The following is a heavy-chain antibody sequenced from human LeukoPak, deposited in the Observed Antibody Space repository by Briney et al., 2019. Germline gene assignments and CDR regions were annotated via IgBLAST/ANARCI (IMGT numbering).Heavy chain of an antibody. J-gene: IGHJ6*02. CDR2: INSDGSST. V-gene: IGHV3-74*01. CDR3: ARRGSLDYYYYGMDV. CDR1: GFTFSSYW. Sequence: GGSLRLSCAASGFTFSSYWMHWVRQAPGKGLVWVSRINSDGSSTSYADSVKGRFTISRDNAKNTLYPQMNSLRAEDTAVYYCARRGSLDYYYYGMDVWGQGTTVTVSS. D-gene: IGHD2-15*01.